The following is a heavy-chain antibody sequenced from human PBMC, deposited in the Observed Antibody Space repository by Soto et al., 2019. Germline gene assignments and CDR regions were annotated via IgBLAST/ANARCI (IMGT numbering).Heavy chain of an antibody. CDR2: IYWDDDK. Sequence: SGPTLVNPTQTLTLTCTFSGFSLTTNEMGVGWIRQPPGKALEWLALIYWDDDKRYRPSLQSRLTITKDTSKNQVVLTLTNLDPVDTATYYCAHLSNRRPSYDYWGQGTLVTSPQ. V-gene: IGHV2-5*02. CDR1: GFSLTTNEMG. CDR3: AHLSNRRPSYDY. J-gene: IGHJ4*02.